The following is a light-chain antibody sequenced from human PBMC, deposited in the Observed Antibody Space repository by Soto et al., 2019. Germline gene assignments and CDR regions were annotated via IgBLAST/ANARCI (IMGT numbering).Light chain of an antibody. V-gene: IGLV2-14*01. CDR3: ASYTTDTTRL. Sequence: QSALTQPASVSGTPGQSITITCTGSNNDAGRYSYVSWYQQYPGKTPKLIIYEVRLRPSGISDRFSGSKSGITASLTISGLQPEDEADYYCASYTTDTTRLFGTGTKVTVL. CDR1: NNDAGRYSY. J-gene: IGLJ1*01. CDR2: EVR.